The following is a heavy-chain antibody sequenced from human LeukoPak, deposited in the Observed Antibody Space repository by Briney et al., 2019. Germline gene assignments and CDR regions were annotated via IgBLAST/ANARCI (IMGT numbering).Heavy chain of an antibody. CDR2: IKNDGSEK. D-gene: IGHD4-17*01. CDR1: GFTFSSYW. J-gene: IGHJ4*02. CDR3: ARDNYGPDY. V-gene: IGHV3-7*05. Sequence: GGSLRLSCAGSGFTFSSYWMTWVRQAPGKGLEWVANIKNDGSEKYYVDSVKGRFTISRDSAKNSLYLQMNSLRAEDTAVYYCARDNYGPDYWGQGTLVTVSS.